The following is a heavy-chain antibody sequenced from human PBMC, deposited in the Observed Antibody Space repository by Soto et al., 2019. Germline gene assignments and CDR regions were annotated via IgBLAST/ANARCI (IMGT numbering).Heavy chain of an antibody. J-gene: IGHJ6*02. CDR3: AREVTMVRGVRTRMDG. D-gene: IGHD3-10*01. CDR1: GYTFTSYY. Sequence: ASVKVSCKASGYTFTSYYMHWVRQAPGQGLEWMGIINPSGGSTSYAQKFQGRVTMTRDTSTSTVYMELSGLRSEDTAVYYCAREVTMVRGVRTRMDGWGRGTKVTVSS. CDR2: INPSGGST. V-gene: IGHV1-46*01.